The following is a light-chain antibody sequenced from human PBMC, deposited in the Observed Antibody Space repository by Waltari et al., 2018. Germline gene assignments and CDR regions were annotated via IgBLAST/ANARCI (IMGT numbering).Light chain of an antibody. CDR3: QQYNNWPRT. CDR1: QSVSSN. J-gene: IGKJ1*01. CDR2: GSS. V-gene: IGKV3-15*01. Sequence: EIVMTQSPATLSVSPGERATLSCRASQSVSSNLAWYQQKPGQATRLLIYGSSTRATGIRARFSGIGSGTEFTLTISSLQSEYFAVYYCQQYNNWPRTFGQGCKVEI.